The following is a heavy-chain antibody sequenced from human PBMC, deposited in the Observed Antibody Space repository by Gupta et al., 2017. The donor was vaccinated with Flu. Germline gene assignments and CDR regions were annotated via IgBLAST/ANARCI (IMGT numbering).Heavy chain of an antibody. D-gene: IGHD2-8*01. Sequence: AMHWVRQAPGKGLEWVAVISYDGSNKYYADSVKGRFTISRDNSKNTLYLQMNSLRAEDTAVYYCAREGGLMVYAGPYYDYWGQGTLVTVSS. CDR2: ISYDGSNK. V-gene: IGHV3-30-3*01. CDR1: A. J-gene: IGHJ4*02. CDR3: AREGGLMVYAGPYYDY.